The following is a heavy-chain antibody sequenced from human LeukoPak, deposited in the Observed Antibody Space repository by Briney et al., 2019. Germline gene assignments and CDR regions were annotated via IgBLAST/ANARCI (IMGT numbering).Heavy chain of an antibody. Sequence: SETLSLPCAVYGGSFSGYYWSWIRQPPGKGLEWIGEINHSGSSNYNPSHKSRVTISVDTSKNQFSLKLSSVTGADTAVYYCARFDTGIRYSWFDPWGQGTLVTVSS. CDR2: INHSGSS. CDR3: ARFDTGIRYSWFDP. D-gene: IGHD6-13*01. J-gene: IGHJ5*02. V-gene: IGHV4-34*01. CDR1: GGSFSGYY.